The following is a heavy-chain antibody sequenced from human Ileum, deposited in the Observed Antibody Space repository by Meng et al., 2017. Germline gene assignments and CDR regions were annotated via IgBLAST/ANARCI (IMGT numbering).Heavy chain of an antibody. CDR3: ARDQNWGYFDY. Sequence: SETLSLTCTVSGGSISSGSHYWSWIRQPAGKGLEWMGRIYTSGSTNYNPSLKSRVTISVDTSKNQFSLKLSSVTAADTAVYYCARDQNWGYFDYWGQGTLVTVSS. CDR2: IYTSGST. V-gene: IGHV4-61*02. J-gene: IGHJ4*02. CDR1: GGSISSGSHY. D-gene: IGHD7-27*01.